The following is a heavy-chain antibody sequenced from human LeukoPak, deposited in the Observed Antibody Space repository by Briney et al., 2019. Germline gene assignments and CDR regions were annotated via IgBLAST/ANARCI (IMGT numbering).Heavy chain of an antibody. CDR1: GGSISSGDYY. CDR2: IYYSGST. D-gene: IGHD6-13*01. J-gene: IGHJ5*02. V-gene: IGHV4-30-4*01. CDR3: AREGDSSSFDNWFDP. Sequence: KPSGTLSLTCTVSGGSISSGDYYWSWIRQPPGKGLEWIGYIYYSGSTYYNPSLKSRVTISVDTSKNQFSLKLSSVTAADTAVYYCAREGDSSSFDNWFDPWGQGTLVTVSS.